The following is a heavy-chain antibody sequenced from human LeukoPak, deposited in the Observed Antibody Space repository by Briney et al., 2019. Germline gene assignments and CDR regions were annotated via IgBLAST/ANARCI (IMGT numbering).Heavy chain of an antibody. Sequence: AASVKVSCKASGYTFTSYGINWVRQATGQGLEWMGWMNPNSGNTGYAQKFQGRVTMTRSTSISTAYMELSSLRSEDTAVYYCAREGHIYYYYYMDVWGKGTTVTVSS. CDR1: GYTFTSYG. CDR2: MNPNSGNT. CDR3: AREGHIYYYYYMDV. V-gene: IGHV1-8*01. J-gene: IGHJ6*03.